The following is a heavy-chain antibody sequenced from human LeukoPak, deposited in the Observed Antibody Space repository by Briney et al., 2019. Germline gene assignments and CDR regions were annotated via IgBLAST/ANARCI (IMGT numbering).Heavy chain of an antibody. CDR2: ISGSGGST. CDR1: GFTFSNAW. V-gene: IGHV3-23*01. J-gene: IGHJ4*02. CDR3: AKGDYGDSDDY. D-gene: IGHD4-17*01. Sequence: GGSLRLSCAASGFTFSNAWMSWVRQAPGKGLEWVSAISGSGGSTYYADSVKGRFTISRDNSQNTLYLQMNSLRAEDTAVYYCAKGDYGDSDDYWGQGTLVTASS.